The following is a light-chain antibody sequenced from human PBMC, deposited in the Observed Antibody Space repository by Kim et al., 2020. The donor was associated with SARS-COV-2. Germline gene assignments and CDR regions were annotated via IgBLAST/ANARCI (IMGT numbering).Light chain of an antibody. CDR1: ASDVGGYNF. J-gene: IGLJ6*01. V-gene: IGLV2-8*01. CDR3: LSFAGSENYV. CDR2: EVT. Sequence: QSALTQPPSASGSPGQSVTISCTGTASDVGGYNFVSWYQQHPGKAPKLLIYEVTKRPSGVPDRFSGSKSGNTASLTVSGLQTDDEADYYCLSFAGSENYVFGSGTQLTVL.